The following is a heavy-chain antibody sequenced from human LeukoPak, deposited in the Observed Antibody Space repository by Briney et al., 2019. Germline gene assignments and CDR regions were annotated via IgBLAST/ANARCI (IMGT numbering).Heavy chain of an antibody. CDR2: ISETGDST. V-gene: IGHV3-23*01. CDR1: GFTFSSYA. D-gene: IGHD2-8*01. J-gene: IGHJ3*02. Sequence: GGSLRLSCAASGFTFSSYAMSWVRQAPGKGLEWVSVISETGDSTYYADSVEGRFTISRDNSKNTLHVQMNSLRAEDTAVYYCAKTKGGVNFPSDIWGQGTRVTVSS. CDR3: AKTKGGVNFPSDI.